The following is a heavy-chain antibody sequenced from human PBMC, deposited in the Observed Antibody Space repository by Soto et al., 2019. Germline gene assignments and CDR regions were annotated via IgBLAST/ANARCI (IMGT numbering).Heavy chain of an antibody. CDR1: GGSVGSGNYY. CDR3: AKDQISMFS. J-gene: IGHJ5*01. Sequence: SETLSLTCTVSGGSVGSGNYYWTWIRQSPGQGLEWIGCVYDTGSANYNPSLKSRVTISMDMSKSQFSLSLRSVTAADAAVYYCAKDQISMFSWGQESRSPSPQ. CDR2: VYDTGSA. D-gene: IGHD3-10*02. V-gene: IGHV4-61*01.